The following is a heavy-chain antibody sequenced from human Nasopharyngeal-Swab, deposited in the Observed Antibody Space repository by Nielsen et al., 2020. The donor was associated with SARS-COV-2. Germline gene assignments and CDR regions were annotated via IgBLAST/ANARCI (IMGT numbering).Heavy chain of an antibody. D-gene: IGHD2-15*01. V-gene: IGHV4-59*08. J-gene: IGHJ4*02. CDR2: VYYTGGT. CDR3: ARMDAATDF. Sequence: WMRQPPGKGLEWVGYVYYTGGTSYNPSLKSRVTISLDTSKKQFSLRLTPVTPADTAIYYCARMDAATDFWGQGTLVTVSS.